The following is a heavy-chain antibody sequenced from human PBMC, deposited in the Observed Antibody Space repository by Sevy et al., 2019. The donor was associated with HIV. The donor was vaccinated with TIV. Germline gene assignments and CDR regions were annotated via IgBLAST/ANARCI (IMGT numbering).Heavy chain of an antibody. Sequence: GGSLRLSCAASGFTFSSYSMNWVRQAPGKGLEWVSSISSSSSYIYYADSVKGRFTISRDNAKNSLYLQMNSLRAEDTAVYYWAKMCDSSAHDAFDIWGQGTMVTVSS. V-gene: IGHV3-21*01. CDR1: GFTFSSYS. CDR2: ISSSSSYI. CDR3: AKMCDSSAHDAFDI. D-gene: IGHD3-22*01. J-gene: IGHJ3*02.